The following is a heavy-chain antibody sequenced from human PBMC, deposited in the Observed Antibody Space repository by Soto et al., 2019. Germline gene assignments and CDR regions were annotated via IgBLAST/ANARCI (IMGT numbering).Heavy chain of an antibody. CDR1: GFNFSNHW. J-gene: IGHJ5*02. CDR3: ARESGDWPLNWFDP. CDR2: ITSDGKSK. Sequence: GGSLRLSCAASGFNFSNHWMHWVRQRPGEGLVWVSRITSDGKSKAYAESVKGRFAISRDNAKNTLYLQMNGLTAEDTAVYYCARESGDWPLNWFDPWGLGTLVTVS. V-gene: IGHV3-74*01. D-gene: IGHD2-21*02.